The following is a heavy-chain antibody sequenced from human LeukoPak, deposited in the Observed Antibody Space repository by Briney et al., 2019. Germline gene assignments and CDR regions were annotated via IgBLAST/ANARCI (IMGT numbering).Heavy chain of an antibody. D-gene: IGHD4-17*01. CDR2: INPNTGVT. V-gene: IGHV1-2*02. Sequence: ASVKVSCKASGYIFTGYYIHWMRQAPGQRLEWVGWINPNTGVTNYAQKFQGGVTMTRNTSISTVYMELSRLSSDDTAVYYCASTLKVTTPFSLRYWGQGTLVTVSS. J-gene: IGHJ4*02. CDR1: GYIFTGYY. CDR3: ASTLKVTTPFSLRY.